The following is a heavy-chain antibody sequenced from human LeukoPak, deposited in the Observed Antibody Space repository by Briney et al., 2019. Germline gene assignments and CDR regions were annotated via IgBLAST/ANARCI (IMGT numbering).Heavy chain of an antibody. CDR3: ANDDCSSTSCYTHYYYYGMDV. J-gene: IGHJ6*02. D-gene: IGHD2-2*02. CDR1: GFTFSSYG. Sequence: GGSLRLSCAASGFTFSSYGMHWVRQAPGKGLEWVAVISYDGSNKYYADSVKGRFTISRDNSKNTLYLQVNSLRAEDTAVYYCANDDCSSTSCYTHYYYYGMDVWGQGTTVTVSS. CDR2: ISYDGSNK. V-gene: IGHV3-30*18.